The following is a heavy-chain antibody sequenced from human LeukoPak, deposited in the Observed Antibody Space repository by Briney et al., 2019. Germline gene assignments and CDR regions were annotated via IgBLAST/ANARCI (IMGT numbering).Heavy chain of an antibody. Sequence: SQTLSLTCTVSGGSISSGGYYWSWIRQHPGKGLEWIGYIYYSGSTYYNPSLKSRATISVDASKNQFSLKLSSVTAADTAVYYCASLTSGYCSGGSCRSYWGQGTLVTVSS. CDR2: IYYSGST. CDR1: GGSISSGGYY. V-gene: IGHV4-31*03. D-gene: IGHD2-15*01. CDR3: ASLTSGYCSGGSCRSY. J-gene: IGHJ4*02.